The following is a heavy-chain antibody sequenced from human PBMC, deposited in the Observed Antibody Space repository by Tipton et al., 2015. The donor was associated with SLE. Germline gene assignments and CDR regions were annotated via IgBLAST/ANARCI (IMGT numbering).Heavy chain of an antibody. V-gene: IGHV3-11*06. CDR2: ISGSNSFI. J-gene: IGHJ4*02. D-gene: IGHD2-21*01. CDR1: GFTFSDYY. CDR3: TREPRHCDY. Sequence: SLRLSCAASGFTFSDYYMTWIRQAPGKGLEWVSYISGSNSFINYGASVKGRFTVSRDNARNSLYLQMNSLTVEDTAVYYCTREPRHCDYWGQGTLVTVSS.